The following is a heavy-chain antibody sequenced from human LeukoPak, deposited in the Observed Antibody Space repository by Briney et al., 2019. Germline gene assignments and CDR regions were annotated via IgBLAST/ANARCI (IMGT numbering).Heavy chain of an antibody. D-gene: IGHD2-21*02. Sequence: SVKVSCKASGGTFSSYAISWVRQAPGQGLEWMGGIIPIFGTVNYAQKFQGRVTTTTDESTSTAYMELSSLRSEDTAVYYCARDTGAYCGGDCYQGYFDYWGQGTLVTVSS. CDR3: ARDTGAYCGGDCYQGYFDY. CDR1: GGTFSSYA. CDR2: IIPIFGTV. V-gene: IGHV1-69*05. J-gene: IGHJ4*02.